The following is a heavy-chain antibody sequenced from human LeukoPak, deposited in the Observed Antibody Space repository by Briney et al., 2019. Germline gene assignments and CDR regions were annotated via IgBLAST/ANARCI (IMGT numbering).Heavy chain of an antibody. J-gene: IGHJ3*02. CDR2: FDPEDGET. V-gene: IGHV1-24*01. D-gene: IGHD1-26*01. Sequence: EASVKVSCKASGGTFSSYAISWVRQAPGKGLEWMGGFDPEDGETIYAQKFQGRVTMTEDTSTDTAYMELSSLRSEDTAVYYCATAGELLGGEPDAFDIWGQGTMVTVSS. CDR1: GGTFSSYA. CDR3: ATAGELLGGEPDAFDI.